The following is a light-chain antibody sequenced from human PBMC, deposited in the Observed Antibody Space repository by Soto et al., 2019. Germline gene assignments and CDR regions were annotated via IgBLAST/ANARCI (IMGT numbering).Light chain of an antibody. CDR2: EGS. CDR1: SSDVGSYNL. V-gene: IGLV2-23*01. Sequence: ALTQPASVSGSPGQSITISCTGTSSDVGSYNLVSWYQQHPGKAPKLMIYEGSKRPSGVSNRFSGSKSGNTASLTISGLQAEDEADYYCCSYAGSNVVFGGGTKVTVL. J-gene: IGLJ2*01. CDR3: CSYAGSNVV.